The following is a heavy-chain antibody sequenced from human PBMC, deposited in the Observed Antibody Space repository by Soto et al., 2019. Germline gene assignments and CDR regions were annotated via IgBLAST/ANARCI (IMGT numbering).Heavy chain of an antibody. J-gene: IGHJ4*02. CDR1: GFSLSTSGVG. D-gene: IGHD3-9*01. V-gene: IGHV2-5*01. CDR3: AHHHLEGALLRYVDWALVTYYFDY. CDR2: IYWNDDK. Sequence: QITLKESGPTLVNPTQTLTLTCTFSGFSLSTSGVGVGWIRQPPGKALEWLALIYWNDDKRYSPSLKSRLTITKDTSKNQVVLTMTNMDPVDTATYYCAHHHLEGALLRYVDWALVTYYFDYWGQGTLVTVSS.